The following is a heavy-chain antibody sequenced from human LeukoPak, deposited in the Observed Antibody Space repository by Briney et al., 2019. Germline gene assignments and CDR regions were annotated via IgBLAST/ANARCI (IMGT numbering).Heavy chain of an antibody. D-gene: IGHD4-11*01. V-gene: IGHV4-34*01. Sequence: SETLSLTCAVYGGSFSGYYWSWIRQPPGKGLEWIGETNHSGSTNYNPSLKSRVTISVDTSKNQFSLKLSSVTAADTAVYYCARTLYSRDAFDIWGQGTMVTVSS. CDR3: ARTLYSRDAFDI. CDR2: TNHSGST. J-gene: IGHJ3*02. CDR1: GGSFSGYY.